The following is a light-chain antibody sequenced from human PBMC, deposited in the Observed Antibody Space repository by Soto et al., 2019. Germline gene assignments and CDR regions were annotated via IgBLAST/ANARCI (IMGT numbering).Light chain of an antibody. Sequence: DIQMTQSPSSVTASVGDRVSITCRASRGISNWLAWYQQKPGRAPKLRIYTGSSLQSGVPSRFSGTGSGTDFTLTISSLQPEDVATYYCQQAYSFPLTHGGGTKVEIK. CDR3: QQAYSFPLT. J-gene: IGKJ4*01. CDR2: TGS. V-gene: IGKV1-12*01. CDR1: RGISNW.